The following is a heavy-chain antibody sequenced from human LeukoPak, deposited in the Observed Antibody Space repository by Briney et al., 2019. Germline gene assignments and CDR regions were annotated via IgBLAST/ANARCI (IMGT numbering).Heavy chain of an antibody. CDR3: ARDQDPYRDYSRNWFDP. CDR1: GFTFSSYA. J-gene: IGHJ5*02. D-gene: IGHD4-17*01. Sequence: GGSLRLSCAASGFTFSSYAMHWVRQAPGKGLEWVAVTSYDGSNKYYADSVKGRFTISRDNSKNTLYLQMNSLRAEDTAVYYCARDQDPYRDYSRNWFDPWGQGTLVTVSS. CDR2: TSYDGSNK. V-gene: IGHV3-30*04.